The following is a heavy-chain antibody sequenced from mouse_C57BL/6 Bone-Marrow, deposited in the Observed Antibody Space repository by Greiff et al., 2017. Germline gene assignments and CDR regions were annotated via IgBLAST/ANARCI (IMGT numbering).Heavy chain of an antibody. V-gene: IGHV1-81*01. CDR3: AGGGSSAHFDY. CDR2: IYPRSGNT. J-gene: IGHJ2*01. Sequence: QVQLQQSGAELVRPGASVKLSCKASGYTFTSYGISWVKQRTGQGLEWIGEIYPRSGNTYYNEKFKGKATLTADKSSSTAYMELRSLTSEDSAVYFVAGGGSSAHFDYWGQGTTLTVSS. D-gene: IGHD1-1*01. CDR1: GYTFTSYG.